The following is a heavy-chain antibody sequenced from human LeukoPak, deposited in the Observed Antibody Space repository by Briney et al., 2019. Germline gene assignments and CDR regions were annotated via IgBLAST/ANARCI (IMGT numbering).Heavy chain of an antibody. Sequence: SETLSLTCTVSGGSISSYYWSWIRQPPGKGLEWIGYIYYSGSTNYNPSLKSRVTISVDTSKNQFSLKLSSVTAADTAMYYCAIARRENSGYYYPFGYWGQGTLVTVSS. CDR2: IYYSGST. J-gene: IGHJ4*02. CDR1: GGSISSYY. CDR3: AIARRENSGYYYPFGY. V-gene: IGHV4-59*08. D-gene: IGHD3-22*01.